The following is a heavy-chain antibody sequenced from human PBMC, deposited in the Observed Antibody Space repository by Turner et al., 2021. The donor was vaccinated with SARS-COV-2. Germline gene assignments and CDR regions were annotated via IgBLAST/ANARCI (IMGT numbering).Heavy chain of an antibody. D-gene: IGHD5-18*01. CDR3: ADY. V-gene: IGHV3-35*01. J-gene: IGHJ4*02. CDR1: GFTFSNSD. CDR2: VSWNGSRT. Sequence: EVQLVESGGGLVQPGGSLRLSCEASGFTFSNSDMNWFHQAPGKGLEWVSGVSWNGSRTHYADSVKGRFIISRDNSSNTLYLQTNSLRTRGYTYDAVADYWGQGTLVTVSS.